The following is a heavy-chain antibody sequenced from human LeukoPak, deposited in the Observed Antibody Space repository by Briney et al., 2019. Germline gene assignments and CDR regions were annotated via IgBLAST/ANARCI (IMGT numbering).Heavy chain of an antibody. V-gene: IGHV3-7*05. D-gene: IGHD6-19*01. J-gene: IGHJ5*02. Sequence: HAGGSLRLSCAASGFTFSNYWMNWVRQAPGKGLEWVANIKQDGTEKYYVDSVKGRFTISRDNAENSLNLQMNSLRAEDTAVYYCARGMTVAANWFGPWGQGTLVTVSS. CDR1: GFTFSNYW. CDR3: ARGMTVAANWFGP. CDR2: IKQDGTEK.